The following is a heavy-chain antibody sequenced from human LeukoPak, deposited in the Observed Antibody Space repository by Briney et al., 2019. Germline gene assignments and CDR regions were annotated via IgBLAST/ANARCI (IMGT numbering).Heavy chain of an antibody. D-gene: IGHD3-10*01. CDR2: IDHSGST. J-gene: IGHJ5*02. CDR3: ARGGVRGVIIGWFDP. Sequence: SETLSITCAVYGGSFSGYYWSWIRQPPGKGLEWIGEIDHSGSTNYNPSLKSRVTISVDTSKNQFSLKLSSVTAADTAVYYCARGGVRGVIIGWFDPWGQGTLVTVSS. V-gene: IGHV4-34*01. CDR1: GGSFSGYY.